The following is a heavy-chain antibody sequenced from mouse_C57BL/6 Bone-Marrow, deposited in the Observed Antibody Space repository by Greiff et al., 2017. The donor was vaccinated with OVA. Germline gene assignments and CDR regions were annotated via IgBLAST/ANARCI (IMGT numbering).Heavy chain of an antibody. CDR3: ARDRTNDYPNYYAMDY. Sequence: VKLMESGPGLVQPSQSLSITCTVSGFSFTSYGVHWVRQSPGKGLEWLGVIWSGGSTDYNAAFISRLSISKDNSTSQVFFKMNSLQADDTAIYYCARDRTNDYPNYYAMDYWGQGTSVTVSS. D-gene: IGHD2-4*01. V-gene: IGHV2-2*01. J-gene: IGHJ4*01. CDR2: IWSGGST. CDR1: GFSFTSYG.